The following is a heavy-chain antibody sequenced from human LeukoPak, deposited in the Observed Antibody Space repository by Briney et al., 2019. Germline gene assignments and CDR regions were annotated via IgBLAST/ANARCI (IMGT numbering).Heavy chain of an antibody. Sequence: PGGSLRLSCAASGFIVSSNYMSWVRQAPGKGLEWVSVIYSGDGTNYADSVKGRFTISRDNSKNMVYLQMNSLRAEDTAVYYCARGPPMFDHWGQGTRVTVSS. CDR3: ARGPPMFDH. J-gene: IGHJ4*02. V-gene: IGHV3-66*01. CDR2: IYSGDGT. CDR1: GFIVSSNY.